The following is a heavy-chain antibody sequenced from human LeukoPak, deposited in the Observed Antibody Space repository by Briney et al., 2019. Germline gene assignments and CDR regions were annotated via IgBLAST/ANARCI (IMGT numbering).Heavy chain of an antibody. CDR1: GFTFSSYS. CDR3: ATAPSYCGGDCYAQN. J-gene: IGHJ4*02. V-gene: IGHV3-21*01. D-gene: IGHD2-21*02. Sequence: GGSLRLSCAASGFTFSSYSMNWVRQAPGKGLEWVSSISSSSSYIYYADSVKGRFTIPRDNAKNSLYLQMNSLRAEDTAVYYCATAPSYCGGDCYAQNWGQGTLVTVSS. CDR2: ISSSSSYI.